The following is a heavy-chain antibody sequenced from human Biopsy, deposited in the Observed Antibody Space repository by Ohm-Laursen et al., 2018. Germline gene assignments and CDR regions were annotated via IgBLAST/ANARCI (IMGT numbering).Heavy chain of an antibody. CDR2: IYGGGSPV. Sequence: SLRLSCAASGFTFSGFSMNWVRQAPGKGVEWISYIYGGGSPVSYADSVKGRFTISRDNAQNSLYLHMNSLRAEDTAVYYCARLNSGTYDASDLWGQGTMVIVSS. CDR1: GFTFSGFS. D-gene: IGHD1-26*01. V-gene: IGHV3-48*04. CDR3: ARLNSGTYDASDL. J-gene: IGHJ3*01.